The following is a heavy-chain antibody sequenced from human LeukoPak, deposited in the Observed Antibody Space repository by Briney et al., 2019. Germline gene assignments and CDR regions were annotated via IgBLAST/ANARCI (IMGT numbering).Heavy chain of an antibody. J-gene: IGHJ4*02. CDR3: ARRYCSGGSCYYFDY. Sequence: PSETLSLTCTVSGGSISSYYWSWLRQPPGKGLEWIGYIYYSGSTNYNPSLKSRVTISVDTSKNQFSLKLSSVTAADTAAYYCARRYCSGGSCYYFDYWGQGTLVTVSS. CDR2: IYYSGST. CDR1: GGSISSYY. D-gene: IGHD2-15*01. V-gene: IGHV4-59*08.